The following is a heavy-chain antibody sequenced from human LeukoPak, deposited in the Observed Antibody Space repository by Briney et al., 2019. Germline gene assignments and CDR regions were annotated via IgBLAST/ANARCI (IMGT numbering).Heavy chain of an antibody. J-gene: IGHJ6*02. CDR3: ARGSYYDFWSGYRRESPLGEYYYYYGMDV. CDR2: MNPNSGNT. Sequence: ASVKVSCKASGYTFTSYDINWVRQATGQGLEWMGWMNPNSGNTGYAQKFQGRVTMTRNTSISTAYMELSSLRSEDTAVYYCARGSYYDFWSGYRRESPLGEYYYYYGMDVWDQGTTVTVSS. D-gene: IGHD3-3*01. V-gene: IGHV1-8*01. CDR1: GYTFTSYD.